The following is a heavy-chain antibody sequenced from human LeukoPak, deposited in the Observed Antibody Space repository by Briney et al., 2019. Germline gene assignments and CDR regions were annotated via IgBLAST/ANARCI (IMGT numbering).Heavy chain of an antibody. CDR1: GFTFSSHW. CDR2: INADGSGT. CDR3: VRGALRDCSYTSCTRGNWFDP. Sequence: PGGSPRLSCAASGFTFSSHWMHWVRQAPEKGLMGVAHINADGSGTYYAASVKGRFTISRDNAQSTLYLQMHSLTAEDTAVYYCVRGALRDCSYTSCTRGNWFDPWGQGTPVTVSS. D-gene: IGHD2-2*01. V-gene: IGHV3-74*01. J-gene: IGHJ5*02.